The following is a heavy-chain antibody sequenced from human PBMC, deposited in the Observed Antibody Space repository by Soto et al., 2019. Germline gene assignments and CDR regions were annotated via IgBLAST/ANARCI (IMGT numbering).Heavy chain of an antibody. CDR3: ARDAYSSSWYAWFDP. CDR2: IYYSGST. Sequence: SETLSLTCTVSGGSINKYYWSWMRQPPGKGLEWIGYIYYSGSTNYNPSLRNRVTISVDTSKNQFSLKLSSVTAADTAVYYCARDAYSSSWYAWFDPWGQGTLVTVSS. D-gene: IGHD6-13*01. CDR1: GGSINKYY. V-gene: IGHV4-59*01. J-gene: IGHJ5*02.